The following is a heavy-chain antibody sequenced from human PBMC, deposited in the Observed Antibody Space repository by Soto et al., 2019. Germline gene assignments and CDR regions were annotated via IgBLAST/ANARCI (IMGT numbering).Heavy chain of an antibody. CDR3: ARDPVTADAKRLRDGDY. CDR2: IIPIFGTA. J-gene: IGHJ4*02. V-gene: IGHV1-69*13. CDR1: GGTFSSYA. Sequence: SVKVSCKASGGTFSSYAISWVRQAPGQGLEWMGGIIPIFGTANYAQKFQGRVTITADESTSTAYMELSSLRSEDTAVYYCARDPVTADAKRLRDGDYWGQGTLVTVS.